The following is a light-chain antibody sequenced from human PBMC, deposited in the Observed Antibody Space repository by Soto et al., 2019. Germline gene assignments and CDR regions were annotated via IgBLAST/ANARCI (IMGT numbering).Light chain of an antibody. CDR3: QQYDNWPPIT. J-gene: IGKJ5*01. CDR1: HSVSSN. V-gene: IGKV3-15*01. Sequence: EIVMTQSPATLSVSPGERATLSCRASHSVSSNLAWYQQKPDQAPRLLIYGASTRATGIPVRFSGSGSGTEFTLTISSLQSEDFAVYYCQQYDNWPPITFGQGTRLDIK. CDR2: GAS.